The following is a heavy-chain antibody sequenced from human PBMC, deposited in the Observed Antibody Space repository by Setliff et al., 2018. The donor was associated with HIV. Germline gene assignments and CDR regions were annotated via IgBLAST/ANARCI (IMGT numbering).Heavy chain of an antibody. CDR1: GDSISTDNYH. D-gene: IGHD5-18*01. CDR3: ARPAALIKRYYYYYLEV. J-gene: IGHJ6*03. V-gene: IGHV4-39*01. CDR2: TANT. Sequence: SETLSLTCTVSGDSISTDNYHWGWIRQPPGKGLEWIGHTANTDYNPSLKSRVTVSVDTSKNQLSLRLSSVTASDTAVYYCARPAALIKRYYYYYLEVWGKGTTVTVCS.